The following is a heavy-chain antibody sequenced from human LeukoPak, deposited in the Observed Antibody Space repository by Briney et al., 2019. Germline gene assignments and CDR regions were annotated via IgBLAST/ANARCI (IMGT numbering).Heavy chain of an antibody. CDR2: IYHGGNT. Sequence: PSETLSLTCTVSGGSISSGGYLWSWIRQNPAKGLEWIGYIYHGGNTYYNPSLKSRVTISVDTSKNQFSLKLSSVTAADTAVYYCARVRYYGSGEEIDPWGQGTLVTVSS. J-gene: IGHJ5*02. V-gene: IGHV4-31*03. D-gene: IGHD3-10*01. CDR1: GGSISSGGYL. CDR3: ARVRYYGSGEEIDP.